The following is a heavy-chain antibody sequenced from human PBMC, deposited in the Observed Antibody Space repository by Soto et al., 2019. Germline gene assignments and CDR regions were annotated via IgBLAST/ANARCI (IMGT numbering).Heavy chain of an antibody. V-gene: IGHV4-34*01. CDR3: ARGPLYCSGGSCYPTDYYYYGMDV. CDR1: GGSFSGYY. J-gene: IGHJ6*02. CDR2: INHSGST. D-gene: IGHD2-15*01. Sequence: TSETLSLTCAVYGGSFSGYYWSWIRQPPGKGLEWIGEINHSGSTNYNPSLKSRVTISVDTSKNQFSLKLSSATAADTAVYYCARGPLYCSGGSCYPTDYYYYGMDVWGQGTTVTGSS.